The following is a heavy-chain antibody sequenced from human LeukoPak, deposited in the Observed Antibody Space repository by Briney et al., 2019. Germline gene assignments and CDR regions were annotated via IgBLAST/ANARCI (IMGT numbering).Heavy chain of an antibody. J-gene: IGHJ4*02. CDR3: ARGRIYRFGEPHSDY. V-gene: IGHV4-59*01. CDR2: IYYSGST. Sequence: PSETLSLTCTVSGGSISSYYWSWIRQPPGKGLEWIGYIYYSGSTNYNPSLKSRVTISVDTSKNQFSPKLSSVTAADTAVYYCARGRIYRFGEPHSDYWGQGTLVTVSS. CDR1: GGSISSYY. D-gene: IGHD3-10*01.